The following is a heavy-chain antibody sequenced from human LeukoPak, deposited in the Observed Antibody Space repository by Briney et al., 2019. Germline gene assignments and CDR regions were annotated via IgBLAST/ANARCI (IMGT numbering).Heavy chain of an antibody. D-gene: IGHD2-2*01. V-gene: IGHV3-23*01. CDR1: GFAFSTFA. CDR2: ISGSGGST. Sequence: GGSLRLSCAASGFAFSTFAMSWVRQAPGKGLDWVSSISGSGGSTYYADSVKGRFTTSRDSSKNTLYLQMSSLGPEDTAVYYCAREGRSSSWSYYFDYWGQGTLVTVSS. CDR3: AREGRSSSWSYYFDY. J-gene: IGHJ4*02.